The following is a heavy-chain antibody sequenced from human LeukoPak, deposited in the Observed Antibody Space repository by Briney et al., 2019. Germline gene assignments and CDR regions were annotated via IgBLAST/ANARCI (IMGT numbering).Heavy chain of an antibody. CDR1: GFTFSSYG. V-gene: IGHV3-30*02. CDR3: AKDWETMIVGVDFDY. CDR2: IRYDGSNK. D-gene: IGHD3-22*01. Sequence: GGSLRLSCAASGFTFSSYGMHWVRQAPGKGLEWVAFIRYDGSNKYYADSVKGRFTISRDNSKNTLYLQMNSLRAEDTAVYYCAKDWETMIVGVDFDYWGQGTLVTVSS. J-gene: IGHJ4*02.